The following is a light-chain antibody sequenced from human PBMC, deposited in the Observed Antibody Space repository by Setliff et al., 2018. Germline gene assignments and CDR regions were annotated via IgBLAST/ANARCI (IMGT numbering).Light chain of an antibody. CDR3: QSYGGSVDFYV. J-gene: IGLJ1*01. CDR1: RSNIGAGFG. V-gene: IGLV1-40*01. CDR2: GDN. Sequence: VLTQPPSVSGAPGQRVTISCTGTRSNIGAGFGVHWYQQVPGTAPKLLIYGDNNRPSGVPDRFSGSKSGTSASLAITGLQAEDEADYYCQSYGGSVDFYVFGTGTKVTVL.